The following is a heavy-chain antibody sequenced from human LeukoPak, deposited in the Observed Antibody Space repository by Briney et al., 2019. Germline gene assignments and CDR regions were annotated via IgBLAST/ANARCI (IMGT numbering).Heavy chain of an antibody. CDR1: GFTLSSYW. CDR2: INSDGSST. V-gene: IGHV3-74*01. Sequence: GGSLRLSCAASGFTLSSYWMHWVRQAPGKGLVWVSRINSDGSSTGYADSVKGRFTISRDNAKNTLYLQMDSLRAEDTAVYYCARETLINVDAFDIWGQGTMVTVSS. CDR3: ARETLINVDAFDI. J-gene: IGHJ3*02. D-gene: IGHD3-16*01.